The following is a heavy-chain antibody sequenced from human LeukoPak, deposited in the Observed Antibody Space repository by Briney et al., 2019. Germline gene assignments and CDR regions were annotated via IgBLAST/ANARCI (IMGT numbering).Heavy chain of an antibody. CDR1: GFTFSSYS. V-gene: IGHV3-66*01. CDR3: ARGQYCGGDCGYYYYYGMDV. Sequence: GSLRLSCAASGFTFSSYSMNWVRQAPGKGLEWVSVIYSGGSTYYADSVKGRFTISRDNSKNTLYLQMNSLRAEDTAVYYCARGQYCGGDCGYYYYYGMDVWGQGTTVTVSS. J-gene: IGHJ6*02. CDR2: IYSGGST. D-gene: IGHD2-21*02.